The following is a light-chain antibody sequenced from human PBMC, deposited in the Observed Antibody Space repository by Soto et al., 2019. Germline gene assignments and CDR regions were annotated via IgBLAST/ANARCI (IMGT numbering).Light chain of an antibody. Sequence: AIRMTQSPSSFSASTGDRVTITCRASHGISSYLAWYQQKPGKAPKLLISTASSLQVGFPSRFSGSGSGTDFTLTINSLQPEDFATYCCQQSFSAPLTFGGGTKVDI. V-gene: IGKV1-8*01. CDR2: TAS. CDR1: HGISSY. J-gene: IGKJ4*01. CDR3: QQSFSAPLT.